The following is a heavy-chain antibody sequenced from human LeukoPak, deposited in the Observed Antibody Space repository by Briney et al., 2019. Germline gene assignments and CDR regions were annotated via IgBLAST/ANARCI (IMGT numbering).Heavy chain of an antibody. CDR3: AKRSRTVTTIDS. J-gene: IGHJ4*02. Sequence: GGSLRLSCAASGFTYSRFAMSWARQAPEKGLEWVSAVSVSGDISYYADSVKGRFTISRDNSKNTLYLQMNSLRAEDTALYYCAKRSRTVTTIDSWGRGTLVTVSS. CDR2: VSVSGDIS. D-gene: IGHD4-11*01. V-gene: IGHV3-23*01. CDR1: GFTYSRFA.